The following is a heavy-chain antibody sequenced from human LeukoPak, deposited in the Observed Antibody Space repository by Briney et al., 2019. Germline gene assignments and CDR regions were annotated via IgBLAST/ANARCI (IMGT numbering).Heavy chain of an antibody. CDR2: ISSSGSNK. CDR3: ARDLGDYVGYDAFDI. V-gene: IGHV3-48*04. Sequence: PGGSLRLSCAASGFTFSSYSMNCVRQAPGKGLEWLSYISSSGSNKYYADSLKGRFTISRDNAKNSLYLQMNSLTAEDTADYYCARDLGDYVGYDAFDIWGQGTRVTVSS. D-gene: IGHD4-17*01. CDR1: GFTFSSYS. J-gene: IGHJ3*02.